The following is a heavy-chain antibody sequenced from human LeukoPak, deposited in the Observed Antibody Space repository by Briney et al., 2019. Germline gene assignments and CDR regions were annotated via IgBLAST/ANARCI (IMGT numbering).Heavy chain of an antibody. D-gene: IGHD2-15*01. J-gene: IGHJ5*02. CDR1: GFTFSSYG. Sequence: GGSLRLSCAASGFTFSSYGMYWVRQAPGKGLEWVAVISDDGSNKYYADSVKGRFTISRENSKNTMYLQMNGLRAEDTAVYYCAKGLGYCSGVSCSTWGQGTLVTVSS. CDR3: AKGLGYCSGVSCST. CDR2: ISDDGSNK. V-gene: IGHV3-30*18.